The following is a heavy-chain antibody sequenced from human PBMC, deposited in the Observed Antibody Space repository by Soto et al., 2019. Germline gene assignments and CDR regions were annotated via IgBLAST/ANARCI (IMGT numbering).Heavy chain of an antibody. CDR2: IYPSGGST. V-gene: IGHV1-46*01. CDR3: ARDGHKWEFDY. J-gene: IGHJ4*02. CDR1: GYTFTTYY. Sequence: QVQLVQSGAEVKSPGASVQLSCKASGYTFTTYYIHWVRQAPGQGLEWMGRIYPSGGSTIYAQNFQGRVTITRDTSTSTVYMELSTLRSEDTAVYHCARDGHKWEFDYWGQGTLVTVSS. D-gene: IGHD1-26*01.